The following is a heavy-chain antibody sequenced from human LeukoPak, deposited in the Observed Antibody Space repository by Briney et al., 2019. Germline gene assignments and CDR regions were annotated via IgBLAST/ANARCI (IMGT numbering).Heavy chain of an antibody. D-gene: IGHD3-22*01. CDR2: INPNSGGT. CDR3: ARDLYYYDSSGYPDY. Sequence: ASVKVSCKASGYTFTGYYMHWVRQAPGQGLEWMGWINPNSGGTNYAQKLQGRVTMTTDTSTSTAYMELRSLRSDDTAVYYCARDLYYYDSSGYPDYWGQGTLVTVSS. J-gene: IGHJ4*02. CDR1: GYTFTGYY. V-gene: IGHV1-2*02.